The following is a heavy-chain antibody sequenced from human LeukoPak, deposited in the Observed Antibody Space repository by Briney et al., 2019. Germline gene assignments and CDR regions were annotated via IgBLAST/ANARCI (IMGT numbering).Heavy chain of an antibody. CDR2: ISSSGGST. Sequence: GGSLRLSCAASGFTFSSHAMSWVRQAPGKGLEWVSGISSSGGSTYYADSVKGRFTISRVNSKNTLYVQINSLRAEDTAVYYCAKDVRPYYYGSGSYSLLATSGQFDYWGQGTLVTVSS. CDR3: AKDVRPYYYGSGSYSLLATSGQFDY. D-gene: IGHD3-10*01. CDR1: GFTFSSHA. J-gene: IGHJ4*02. V-gene: IGHV3-23*01.